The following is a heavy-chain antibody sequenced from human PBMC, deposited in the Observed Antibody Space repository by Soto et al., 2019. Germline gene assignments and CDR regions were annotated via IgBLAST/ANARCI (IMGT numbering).Heavy chain of an antibody. V-gene: IGHV3-23*01. Sequence: EVQLLESGGGLVQPGGSLRLSCAASGFTFSSYAITWVRQAPGKGLEWVSTVSGSGGSTYYADSVKGRFTISRDNSKNTLYLQMNSLTAEGTAVYYCAKRGAYCGSDCSNGAYYFDYWGQGTLVTVSS. CDR1: GFTFSSYA. J-gene: IGHJ4*02. CDR2: VSGSGGST. CDR3: AKRGAYCGSDCSNGAYYFDY. D-gene: IGHD2-21*02.